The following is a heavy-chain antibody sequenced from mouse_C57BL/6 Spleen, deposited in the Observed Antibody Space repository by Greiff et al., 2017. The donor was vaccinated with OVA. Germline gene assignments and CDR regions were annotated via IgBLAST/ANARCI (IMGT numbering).Heavy chain of an antibody. CDR1: GYTFTSYW. CDR3: ARSYYGSSYCSIDV. J-gene: IGHJ1*03. D-gene: IGHD1-1*01. V-gene: IGHV1-55*01. Sequence: QVQLQQPGAELVKPGASVKLSCKASGYTFTSYWIPWVKQRPGQGLEWIGDIYPGSGSTNYNDKFKSKATLTVDTSSSTDYMQLSSLTSEDTAVYDCARSYYGSSYCSIDVWGTGTTVTVSS. CDR2: IYPGSGST.